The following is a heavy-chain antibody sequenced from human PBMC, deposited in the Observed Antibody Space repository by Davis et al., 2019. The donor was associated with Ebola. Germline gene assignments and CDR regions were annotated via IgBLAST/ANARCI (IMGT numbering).Heavy chain of an antibody. CDR2: ISSSGSTK. CDR3: AREEFYDFWSRWGYGMDV. D-gene: IGHD3-3*01. J-gene: IGHJ6*02. V-gene: IGHV3-11*04. CDR1: GFSFSDYY. Sequence: GESLKISCAASGFSFSDYYMNWIRQAPGKGLEWVSDISSSGSTKNYADSVKGRFTISRDNSKNTLYLQMSSLRAEDTAVYYCAREEFYDFWSRWGYGMDVWGQGTTVTVSS.